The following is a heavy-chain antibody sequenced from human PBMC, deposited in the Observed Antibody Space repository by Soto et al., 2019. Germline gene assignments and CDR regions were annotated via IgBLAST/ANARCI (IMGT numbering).Heavy chain of an antibody. CDR2: VYCSGRT. CDR3: AVGATKGFDY. V-gene: IGHV4-39*01. Sequence: PSETLSLTCTVSGGSISSCSYYWGWVRQPPGKGLECIGSVYCSGRTYFNPSLKGRVTISVDTSKNQFSLKLSSVTAADTAVYYCAVGATKGFDYWGQGTLVTVSS. CDR1: GGSISSCSYY. D-gene: IGHD1-26*01. J-gene: IGHJ4*02.